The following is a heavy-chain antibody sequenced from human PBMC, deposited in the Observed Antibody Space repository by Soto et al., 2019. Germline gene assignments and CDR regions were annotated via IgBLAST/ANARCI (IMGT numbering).Heavy chain of an antibody. J-gene: IGHJ5*02. D-gene: IGHD6-13*01. CDR1: GGTFSSYT. V-gene: IGHV1-69*02. CDR2: IIPILGIA. Sequence: ASVKVSCKASGGTFSSYTISWVRQAPGQGLEWMGRIIPILGIANCAQKFQGRVTITADKSTSTAYMELSSLRSEDTAVYYCATRYSSSWSNWFDPWGQGTLVTVSS. CDR3: ATRYSSSWSNWFDP.